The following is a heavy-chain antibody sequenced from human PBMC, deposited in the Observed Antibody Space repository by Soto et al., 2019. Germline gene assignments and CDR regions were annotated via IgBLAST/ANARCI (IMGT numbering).Heavy chain of an antibody. CDR2: VSSSGYKT. V-gene: IGHV3-23*01. CDR1: GFNFSTYA. Sequence: GGSLRLSXAASGFNFSTYAMSWVRQAPGKGLEWVSAVSSSGYKTYYADSVKGRFTISRDNSKNTLYLQMNSLRAEDTAVYYCAKDSAMARYCSSTSCYSFDSWGQGTLVTVSS. CDR3: AKDSAMARYCSSTSCYSFDS. D-gene: IGHD2-2*01. J-gene: IGHJ4*02.